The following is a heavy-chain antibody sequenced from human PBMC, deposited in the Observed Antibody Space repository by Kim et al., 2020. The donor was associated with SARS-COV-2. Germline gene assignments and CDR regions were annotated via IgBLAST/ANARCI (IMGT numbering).Heavy chain of an antibody. D-gene: IGHD6-19*01. CDR2: IYPADSDT. V-gene: IGHV5-51*01. CDR3: ASHPRLEHNSAWINPYYYYMDV. CDR1: GYSFTNYW. J-gene: IGHJ6*03. Sequence: GESLKISCQGSGYSFTNYWIGWVRQMPGKGLEWMGIIYPADSDTRYSPSFEGQVTISADKSISTAYLQWSSLTASDTAMYYCASHPRLEHNSAWINPYYYYMDVWGKGTTVTVSS.